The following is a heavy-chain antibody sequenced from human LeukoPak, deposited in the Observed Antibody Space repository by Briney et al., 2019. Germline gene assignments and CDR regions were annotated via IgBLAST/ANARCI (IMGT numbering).Heavy chain of an antibody. CDR2: IIPIFGTA. Sequence: SVKVSCKASGGTFSSYAISWVRQAPGQGLEWMGRIIPIFGTANYAQKFQGRVTITTDESTSTAYMELSSLRSEDTAVYYCARGVAYCGGDCYLILGYWGQGALVTVSS. CDR3: ARGVAYCGGDCYLILGY. J-gene: IGHJ4*02. D-gene: IGHD2-21*02. V-gene: IGHV1-69*05. CDR1: GGTFSSYA.